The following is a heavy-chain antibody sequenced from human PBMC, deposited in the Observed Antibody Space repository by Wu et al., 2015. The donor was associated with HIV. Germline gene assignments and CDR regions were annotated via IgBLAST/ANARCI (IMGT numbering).Heavy chain of an antibody. CDR3: ARERGYSFGFNI. CDR2: ILPVFATT. D-gene: IGHD5-18*01. Sequence: QVQLVQSGAEVKKPGSSVKVSCKASGGTFSNFASNWVRQAPGQGLEWVGRILPVFATTNYAQKFLGRVTMTTDESTTTAYMELSRLSTDDTALYYCARERGYSFGFNIWGQGTMVTVSS. CDR1: GGTFSNFA. V-gene: IGHV1-69*05. J-gene: IGHJ3*02.